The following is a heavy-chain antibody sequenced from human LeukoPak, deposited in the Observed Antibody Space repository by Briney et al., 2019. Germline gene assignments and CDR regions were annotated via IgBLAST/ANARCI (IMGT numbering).Heavy chain of an antibody. J-gene: IGHJ4*02. CDR1: GYTFTGYY. Sequence: ASVKVSCKASGYTFTGYYVHWVRQAPGQGLEWMGWINPNSGDTNFAQKFQGRVTMTRDTSISTAYMELSRLRSDDTAVYYCARGDNYDILTGYQTPSHLSDYWGQGTLVTVSS. V-gene: IGHV1-2*02. CDR2: INPNSGDT. CDR3: ARGDNYDILTGYQTPSHLSDY. D-gene: IGHD3-9*01.